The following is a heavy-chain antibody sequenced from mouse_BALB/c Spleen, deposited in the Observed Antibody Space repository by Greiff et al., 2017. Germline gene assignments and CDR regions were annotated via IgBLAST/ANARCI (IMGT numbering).Heavy chain of an antibody. CDR1: GYTFTSYW. V-gene: IGHV1-7*01. J-gene: IGHJ4*01. CDR3: ASRGWDFYYAMDY. CDR2: INPSTGYT. Sequence: QVQLQQSGAELAKPGASVKMSCKASGYTFTSYWMHWVKQRPGQGLEWIGYINPSTGYTEYNQKFKDKATLTADKSSSTAYMQLSSLTSEDSAVYYCASRGWDFYYAMDYWGQGTSVTVAS. D-gene: IGHD4-1*01.